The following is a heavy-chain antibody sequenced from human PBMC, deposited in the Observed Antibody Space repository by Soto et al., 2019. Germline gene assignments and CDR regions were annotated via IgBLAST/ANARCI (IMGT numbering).Heavy chain of an antibody. D-gene: IGHD5-12*01. V-gene: IGHV4-30-2*01. Sequence: QLQLQESGSRLVKPSQTLSLTCTVSGGSISSGSYSWNWIRQPPGKGLEWVGYILHSGSTTYNPSLKGRVTISIDTSTRQFSLKLTSVTAADTAVYFCARAPHMGVAPTERALDLWGQGTGVTVSS. CDR1: GGSISSGSYS. J-gene: IGHJ3*01. CDR3: ARAPHMGVAPTERALDL. CDR2: ILHSGST.